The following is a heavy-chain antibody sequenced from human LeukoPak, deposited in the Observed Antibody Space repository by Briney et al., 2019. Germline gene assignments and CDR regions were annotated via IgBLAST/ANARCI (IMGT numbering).Heavy chain of an antibody. CDR1: GYSISSGYY. CDR2: VYHSGST. Sequence: PSETLSLTCTVSGYSISSGYYWGWIRQPPGKGLEWIGSVYHSGSTYYNPSLKSRVTISVDTSKNQFSLKLSSVTAADTAVYYCARPYSSSWAYFDYWGQGTLVTVSS. V-gene: IGHV4-38-2*02. D-gene: IGHD6-13*01. CDR3: ARPYSSSWAYFDY. J-gene: IGHJ4*02.